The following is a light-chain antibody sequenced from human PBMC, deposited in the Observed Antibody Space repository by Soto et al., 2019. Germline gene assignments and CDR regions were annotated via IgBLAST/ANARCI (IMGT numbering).Light chain of an antibody. CDR1: QGIDSH. CDR3: QKYNGAPKT. CDR2: AAS. Sequence: DIQMTQSPSSLSASVGDRVSISCRASQGIDSHLAWYQHKSGKVPKLLIYAASTLQSGVPSRFSGGGYGTDFTLTISSLKPEDVATYYCQKYNGAPKTFGQGTKVEIK. V-gene: IGKV1-27*01. J-gene: IGKJ1*01.